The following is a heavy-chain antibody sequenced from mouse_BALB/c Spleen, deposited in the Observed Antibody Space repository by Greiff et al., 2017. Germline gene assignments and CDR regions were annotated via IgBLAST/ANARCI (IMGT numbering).Heavy chain of an antibody. CDR3: ARERFAY. CDR1: GFSLTCYG. CDR2: IWGDGST. V-gene: IGHV2-6-7*01. Sequence: VKLMESGPGLVAPSQSLSITCTVSGFSLTCYGVNWVRQPPGKGLEWLGMIWGDGSTDYNSALKSRLSISKDNSKSQVFLKMNSLQTDDTARYYCARERFAYWGQGTLVTVSA. J-gene: IGHJ3*01.